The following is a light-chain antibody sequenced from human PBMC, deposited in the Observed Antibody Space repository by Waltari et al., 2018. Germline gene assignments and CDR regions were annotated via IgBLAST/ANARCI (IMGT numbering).Light chain of an antibody. CDR3: QQYGTSPPT. CDR2: GTS. J-gene: IGKJ2*01. CDR1: QSVSSSY. V-gene: IGKV3-20*01. Sequence: EIVLTQSPGTLSLSPGARATLSCRASQSVSSSYLAWYQQKPGQAPRLLSYGTSSRATGLPDRFSGSGSGTDFTLTISRLEPEDFAVYYCQQYGTSPPTFGQGTKLEIK.